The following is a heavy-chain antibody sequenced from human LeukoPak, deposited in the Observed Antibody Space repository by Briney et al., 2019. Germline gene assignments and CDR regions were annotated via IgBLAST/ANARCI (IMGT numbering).Heavy chain of an antibody. D-gene: IGHD4-17*01. CDR1: RYTFTSYY. V-gene: IGHV1-46*01. CDR2: INPSGGST. J-gene: IGHJ4*02. CDR3: ARDRTRYGDYVSLSDY. Sequence: ASVKVSCKASRYTFTSYYMHWVRQAPGQGLEWMGIINPSGGSTSYAQKFQGRVTMTRDTSTSTVYMELSSLRSEDTAVYYCARDRTRYGDYVSLSDYWGQGTLVTVSS.